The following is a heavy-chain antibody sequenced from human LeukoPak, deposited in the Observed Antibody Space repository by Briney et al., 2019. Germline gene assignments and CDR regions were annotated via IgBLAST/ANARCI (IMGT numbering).Heavy chain of an antibody. V-gene: IGHV4-30-4*01. J-gene: IGHJ4*02. CDR3: ARSIVVVPAAIDY. CDR1: GGSISSGDYY. CDR2: IYYSGST. Sequence: SQTLSLTCTVSGGSISSGDYYWSWIRQPLGKGLEWIGYIYYSGSTYYNPSLKSRVTISVDTSKNQFSLKLSSVTAADTAVYYCARSIVVVPAAIDYWGQGTLVTVSS. D-gene: IGHD2-2*01.